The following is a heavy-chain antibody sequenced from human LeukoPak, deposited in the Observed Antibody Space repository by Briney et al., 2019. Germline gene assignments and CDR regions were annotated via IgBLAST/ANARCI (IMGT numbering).Heavy chain of an antibody. CDR1: GYTFSGYG. CDR2: ITGNNGNT. J-gene: IGHJ4*02. CDR3: AIYQRNSGSYRLQY. Sequence: ASAKVSRETSGYTFSGYGISWVRQAPGQGLEWMGWITGNNGNTNYAPSLQGRVTMTTDTSTNTAYMELTSLKSDDTAVYYCAIYQRNSGSYRLQYWGQRT. D-gene: IGHD1-26*01. V-gene: IGHV1-18*01.